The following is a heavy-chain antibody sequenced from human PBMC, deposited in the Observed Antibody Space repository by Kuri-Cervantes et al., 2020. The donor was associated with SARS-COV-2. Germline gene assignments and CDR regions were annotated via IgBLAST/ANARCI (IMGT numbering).Heavy chain of an antibody. CDR2: IYSSGRT. CDR1: GGSISGYY. D-gene: IGHD5-24*01. V-gene: IGHV4-4*08. J-gene: IGHJ4*02. Sequence: SETLSLTCTVSGGSISGYYWIWIRQPPGRGLERVGYIYSSGRTNYNPSLKSRVTISVDTSKNQFSLKLSSVTAADTAVYYCARLDGYIIFDYWGQGTLVTVSS. CDR3: ARLDGYIIFDY.